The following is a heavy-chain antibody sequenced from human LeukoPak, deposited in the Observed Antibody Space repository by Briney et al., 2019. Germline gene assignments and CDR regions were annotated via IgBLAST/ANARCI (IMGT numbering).Heavy chain of an antibody. D-gene: IGHD6-13*01. J-gene: IGHJ6*03. CDR2: IFGGGGT. CDR1: GFTVSNNY. Sequence: GGSLRLSCAASGFTVSNNYMAWVRQPPGKGLEWVSVIFGGGGTYYAGSVRGRFTISRDNSQNTLFLQMNSLRAEDTAVYYCARGLGSSWYYYYYYMDVWGKGTTVTVSS. V-gene: IGHV3-53*01. CDR3: ARGLGSSWYYYYYYMDV.